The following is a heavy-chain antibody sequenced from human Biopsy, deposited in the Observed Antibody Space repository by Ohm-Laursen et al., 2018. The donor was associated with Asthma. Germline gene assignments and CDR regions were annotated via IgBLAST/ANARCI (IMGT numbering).Heavy chain of an antibody. J-gene: IGHJ5*02. D-gene: IGHD4-17*01. Sequence: TLSLTCTVSGGSINIGDYYWSWIRQHPVTGLEWIGYIYYSGSTYYNPSLKSRVSISLDTSKNQFSLSLTSVTAADTAVYYCARTTSGDDGFDPWGQGTLVTVSS. CDR2: IYYSGST. CDR3: ARTTSGDDGFDP. V-gene: IGHV4-31*03. CDR1: GGSINIGDYY.